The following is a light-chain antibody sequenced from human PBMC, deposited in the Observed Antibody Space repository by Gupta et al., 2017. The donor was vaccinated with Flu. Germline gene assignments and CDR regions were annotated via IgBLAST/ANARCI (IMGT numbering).Light chain of an antibody. CDR3: QHSYTTPRT. Sequence: DIQMTQSPSSLSASVGDRVTIYCRASQNIQRYLNWYQQRPGKVPELLVQGTSTLQSGVPSRFSGSGSGTDFTLTISSLQPEDFATYYCQHSYTTPRTFGQGTKLEIK. CDR1: QNIQRY. CDR2: GTS. V-gene: IGKV1-39*01. J-gene: IGKJ2*01.